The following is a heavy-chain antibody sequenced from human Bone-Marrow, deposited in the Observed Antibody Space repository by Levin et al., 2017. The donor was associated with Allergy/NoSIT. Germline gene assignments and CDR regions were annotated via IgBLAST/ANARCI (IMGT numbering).Heavy chain of an antibody. CDR3: AGDRGNYDSGRAWFDS. D-gene: IGHD3-10*01. Sequence: PGGSLRLSCAASGFTFSNFCMHWVRQAPGKGLEWVALIWYDGSKKHYADSVKGRFTISRDDPKNTLYVQMNSLRVEDTAVYYCAGDRGNYDSGRAWFDSWGQGTLVTVSS. CDR1: GFTFSNFC. J-gene: IGHJ5*01. CDR2: IWYDGSKK. V-gene: IGHV3-33*01.